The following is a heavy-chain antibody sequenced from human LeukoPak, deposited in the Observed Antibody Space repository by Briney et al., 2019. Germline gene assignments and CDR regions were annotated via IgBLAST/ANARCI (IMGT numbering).Heavy chain of an antibody. CDR1: GGAISTYY. CDR3: ARAQGYSSGWDFQH. D-gene: IGHD6-19*01. J-gene: IGHJ1*01. V-gene: IGHV4-59*01. CDR2: IYYTGCT. Sequence: TSETLSLTCTVSGGAISTYYWSWIRQTPGMGLEWIGYIYYTGCTNYNPSLKSRVTISVDASKNQFSLKMSSMTAADTAVYYCARAQGYSSGWDFQHWGQGTLVTVSS.